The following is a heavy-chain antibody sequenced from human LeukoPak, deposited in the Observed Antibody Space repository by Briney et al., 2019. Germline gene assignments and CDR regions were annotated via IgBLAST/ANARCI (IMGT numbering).Heavy chain of an antibody. CDR1: GGSISRYY. D-gene: IGHD2-21*01. CDR3: ARDFSEGEYYFDY. J-gene: IGHJ4*02. CDR2: IYTSGST. V-gene: IGHV4-4*07. Sequence: SETLSLTCTVSGGSISRYYWSWIRQPAGKGLEWIGRIYTSGSTNYNPSLRSRVTVSVDTSKNQFSLKLSSVTAADTAVYYCARDFSEGEYYFDYWGQGTLVTVSS.